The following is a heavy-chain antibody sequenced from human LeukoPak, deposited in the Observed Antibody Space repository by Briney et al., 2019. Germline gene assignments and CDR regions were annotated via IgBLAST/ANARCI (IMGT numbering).Heavy chain of an antibody. CDR3: ARDFRASGSS. D-gene: IGHD1-26*01. J-gene: IGHJ5*01. V-gene: IGHV4-38-2*02. Sequence: SETLSLTCAVSGYSISSDYWWAWIRQPPGKGLEWIGSITHSGSTAYNPSLRSRVTMSVDTSKNQFSLKLTSVTAADAAVYFCARDFRASGSSWGHGTLVIVSS. CDR2: ITHSGST. CDR1: GYSISSDYW.